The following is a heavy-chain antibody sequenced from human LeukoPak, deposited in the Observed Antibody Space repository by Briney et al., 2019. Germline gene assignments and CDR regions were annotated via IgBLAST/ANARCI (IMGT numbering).Heavy chain of an antibody. CDR2: ISYDGSNK. D-gene: IGHD3-3*01. CDR1: GFTFSSYS. CDR3: ARDAYYDFWSGYYIHYYFDY. J-gene: IGHJ4*02. Sequence: PGGSLRLSCAASGFTFSSYSMNWVRQAPGKGLEWVAVISYDGSNKYYADSVKGRFTISRDNSKNTLYLQMNSLRAEDTAVYYCARDAYYDFWSGYYIHYYFDYWGQGTLVTVSS. V-gene: IGHV3-30*03.